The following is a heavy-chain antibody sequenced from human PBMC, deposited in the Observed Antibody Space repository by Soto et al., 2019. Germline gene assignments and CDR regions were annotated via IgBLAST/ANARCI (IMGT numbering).Heavy chain of an antibody. D-gene: IGHD3-3*01. Sequence: GGSLRLSCAASGFTFSDCSMHWVRQAPGKGLEWVASTSYNGNNKYYGDSVKGRFTISRDNSKNTLYLQMNSLRAEDTALYYCAKGVTYYDFWSGYFEYWGRGTLVTVSS. CDR2: TSYNGNNK. CDR1: GFTFSDCS. J-gene: IGHJ4*02. CDR3: AKGVTYYDFWSGYFEY. V-gene: IGHV3-30*18.